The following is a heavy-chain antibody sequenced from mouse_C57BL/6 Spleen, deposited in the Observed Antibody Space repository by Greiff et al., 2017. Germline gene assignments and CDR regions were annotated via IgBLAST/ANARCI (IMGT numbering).Heavy chain of an antibody. D-gene: IGHD2-2*01. CDR2: INPSNGGT. CDR3: ARFHYGYDEYFDY. J-gene: IGHJ2*01. Sequence: QVQLQQPGAELVKPGASVKMSCKASGYTFTSYWMHWVKQRPGQGLEWIGNINPSNGGTNYNEKFKSKATLTVDKSSSTAYMQLSSLTSEDSAVYYCARFHYGYDEYFDYWGQGTTLTVSS. CDR1: GYTFTSYW. V-gene: IGHV1-53*01.